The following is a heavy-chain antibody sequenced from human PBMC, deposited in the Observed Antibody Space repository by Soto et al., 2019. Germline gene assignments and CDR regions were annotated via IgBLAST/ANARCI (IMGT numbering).Heavy chain of an antibody. J-gene: IGHJ3*02. Sequence: PSETLSLTCTVSGGSISSYYWSWIRQPPGKGLEWIGYIYHSGSTYYNPSLKSRVTISVDRSKNQFSLKLSSVTAADTAVYYCATGIAAAVAFDIWGQGTMVTVSS. D-gene: IGHD6-13*01. CDR2: IYHSGST. CDR1: GGSISSYY. V-gene: IGHV4-59*04. CDR3: ATGIAAAVAFDI.